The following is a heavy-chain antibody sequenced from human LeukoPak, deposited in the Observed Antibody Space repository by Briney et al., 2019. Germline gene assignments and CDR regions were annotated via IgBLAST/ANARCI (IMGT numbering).Heavy chain of an antibody. Sequence: PSETLSLTCTVSGGSISSSSYYWGWIRQPPGKGLVWIGSIYYSGSTYYNPSLKSRVTISVDTSKNQFSLKLSSVTAADTAVYYCARATYYDFWSGYYLFDYWGQGTLVTVSS. J-gene: IGHJ4*02. V-gene: IGHV4-39*01. D-gene: IGHD3-3*01. CDR3: ARATYYDFWSGYYLFDY. CDR2: IYYSGST. CDR1: GGSISSSSYY.